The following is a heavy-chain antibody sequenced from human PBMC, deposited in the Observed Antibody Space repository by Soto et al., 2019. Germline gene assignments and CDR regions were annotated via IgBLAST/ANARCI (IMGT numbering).Heavy chain of an antibody. CDR3: AKDVSCGWHETSDY. J-gene: IGHJ4*02. V-gene: IGHV3-23*01. D-gene: IGHD6-19*01. CDR1: GFTFNTYA. Sequence: EVQLLESGGGLVQPGGSLRLSCAASGFTFNTYAMSWVRQAPGKGLEWVSAISGSGGTTYYADSVKGRFTISRDNSKNTLYLQMNSLRAEDTAVYYCAKDVSCGWHETSDYWVQGTLVTVSS. CDR2: ISGSGGTT.